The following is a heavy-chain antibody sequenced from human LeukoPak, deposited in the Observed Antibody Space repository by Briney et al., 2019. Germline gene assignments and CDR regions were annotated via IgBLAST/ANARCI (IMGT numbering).Heavy chain of an antibody. Sequence: GGSLRLSCAASGFTLSDHDMHWVRQVTGKGLEWVAVIFASGDTYYAGSVKGRFTISRENAKNSLHLQMSSLRAGDTAVYYCTRVGLRGVTGEYHALDVWGQGTTVAVSS. CDR2: IFASGDT. D-gene: IGHD2-21*02. V-gene: IGHV3-13*01. J-gene: IGHJ6*02. CDR1: GFTLSDHD. CDR3: TRVGLRGVTGEYHALDV.